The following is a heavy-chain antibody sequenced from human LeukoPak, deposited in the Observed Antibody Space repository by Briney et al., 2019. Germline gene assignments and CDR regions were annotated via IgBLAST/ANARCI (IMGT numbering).Heavy chain of an antibody. D-gene: IGHD3-22*01. CDR1: GGSISSSNW. CDR2: IYHSGST. Sequence: SGTLSLTCAVSGGSISSSNWWSWVRQPPGKGLEWIGEIYHSGSTNYNPSLKSRVTISVDKSKNQFSLKLSSVTAADTAVYYCARDRYDSSGYYFIRRAFDIWGQGTMVTVSS. V-gene: IGHV4-4*02. J-gene: IGHJ3*02. CDR3: ARDRYDSSGYYFIRRAFDI.